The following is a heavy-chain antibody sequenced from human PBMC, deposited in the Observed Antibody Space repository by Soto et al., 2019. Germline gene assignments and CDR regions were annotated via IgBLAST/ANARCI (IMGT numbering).Heavy chain of an antibody. Sequence: QVQLVESGGGVVQPGRSLRLSCAASGFTFSSYGMHWVRQAPGKGLEWVAVISYDGSNKYYADSVKGRFTISRDNSKNTLYLQMNSLRTEDTAVYYTAKGSTYGSSWGFDYWGQGILVTGSS. D-gene: IGHD6-13*01. J-gene: IGHJ4*02. CDR1: GFTFSSYG. CDR2: ISYDGSNK. CDR3: AKGSTYGSSWGFDY. V-gene: IGHV3-30*18.